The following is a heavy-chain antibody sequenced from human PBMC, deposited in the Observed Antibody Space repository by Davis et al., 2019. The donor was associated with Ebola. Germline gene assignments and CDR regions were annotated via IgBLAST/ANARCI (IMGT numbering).Heavy chain of an antibody. CDR2: ISYDGSNK. CDR1: GFTFTHYA. Sequence: GESLKISCAASGFTFTHYAMHWVRQAPGTGLAWVAVISYDGSNKYYADSVKGQFTISRDNSKNTLYLQMNSLRAEDTAVYYCAKGKEIGPFGHGIFDPWGQGTLVTVSS. V-gene: IGHV3-30*04. D-gene: IGHD3-10*01. J-gene: IGHJ5*02. CDR3: AKGKEIGPFGHGIFDP.